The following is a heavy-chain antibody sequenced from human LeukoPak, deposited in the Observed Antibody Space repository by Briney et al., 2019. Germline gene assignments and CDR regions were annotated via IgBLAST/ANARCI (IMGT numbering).Heavy chain of an antibody. D-gene: IGHD6-13*01. Sequence: GRSLRLSCAASGFTFSSYGMHWVRQAPGKGLEWVSYISSSSSTIYYADSVKGRFTISRDNAKNSLYLQMNSLRAEDTAVYYCARDRAGPHFDYWGQGTLVTVSS. V-gene: IGHV3-48*01. CDR1: GFTFSSYG. CDR3: ARDRAGPHFDY. CDR2: ISSSSSTI. J-gene: IGHJ4*02.